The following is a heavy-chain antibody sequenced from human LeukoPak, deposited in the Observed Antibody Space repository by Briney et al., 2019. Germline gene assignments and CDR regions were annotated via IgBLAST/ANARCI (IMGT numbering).Heavy chain of an antibody. CDR1: GFTFSSYG. CDR3: ARSRNVRTFDY. CDR2: IRHDGTNQ. J-gene: IGHJ4*02. Sequence: GGSLRLSCAASGFTFSSYGIHWVLQAPGKGLEWVTFIRHDGTNQHYGDSVKGRFTISRDNLKNTVFLQMNRVRAEDTAVYFCARSRNVRTFDYWGQGTLVAVSS. V-gene: IGHV3-30*02.